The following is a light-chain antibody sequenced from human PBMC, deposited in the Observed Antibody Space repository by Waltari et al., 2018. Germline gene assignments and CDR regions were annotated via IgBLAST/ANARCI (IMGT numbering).Light chain of an antibody. J-gene: IGLJ2*01. V-gene: IGLV1-40*01. CDR2: GNL. CDR3: QSFDTSLGVL. Sequence: QSALTQPPSVSGAPGQRVTISCPGRSSNMGAGYDVNWYQQLPVTAPKLLIYGNLYRPSGVPYRFSASKPGTSASLAIIGLQAEDEGSYYCQSFDTSLGVLFGGGTKLTVL. CDR1: SSNMGAGYD.